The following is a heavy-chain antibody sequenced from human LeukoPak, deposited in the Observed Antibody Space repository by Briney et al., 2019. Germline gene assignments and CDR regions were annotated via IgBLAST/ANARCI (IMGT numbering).Heavy chain of an antibody. CDR1: GFTFSSYS. J-gene: IGHJ4*02. CDR2: ISSGSSYI. D-gene: IGHD3-10*01. CDR3: ARELRITMVRGVIYADY. V-gene: IGHV3-21*01. Sequence: PGGSLRLSCAASGFTFSSYSINWVRQAPGKGLEWVSSISSGSSYIYYADSVKGRFTISRDNAKNSLYLQMNSLRAEDTAVYYCARELRITMVRGVIYADYWGQGTLVTVSS.